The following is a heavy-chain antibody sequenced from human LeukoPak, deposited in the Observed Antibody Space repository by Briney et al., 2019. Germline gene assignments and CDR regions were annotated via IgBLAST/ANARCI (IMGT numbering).Heavy chain of an antibody. CDR3: ARVDTVTTTFDY. CDR1: GGSVSSGNYY. D-gene: IGHD4-17*01. Sequence: SETLSLTCTVSGGSVSSGNYYWSWIRQPPGKXLEWIGNIHYTGSPNYNPSLKSRVTISVDTSKNQFSLRLNSVTAADTAVYYCARVDTVTTTFDYWGQGTLVTVSS. J-gene: IGHJ4*02. V-gene: IGHV4-61*01. CDR2: IHYTGSP.